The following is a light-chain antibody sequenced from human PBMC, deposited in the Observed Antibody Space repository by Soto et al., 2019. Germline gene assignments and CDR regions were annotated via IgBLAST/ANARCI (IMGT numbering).Light chain of an antibody. CDR3: SSYAGSNNFV. CDR1: SSDVGGYNY. V-gene: IGLV2-8*01. CDR2: EVS. J-gene: IGLJ2*01. Sequence: QPVLTQPPSASGSPGQSVTISCTGTSSDVGGYNYVSWYQQHPGKAPKLMIYEVSKRPSGVPDRFSGSKSGNTASLTVSGLQAEDEADYYCSSYAGSNNFVFGGGTKLT.